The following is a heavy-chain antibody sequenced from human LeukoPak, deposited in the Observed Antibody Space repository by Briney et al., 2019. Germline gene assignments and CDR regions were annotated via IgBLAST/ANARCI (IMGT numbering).Heavy chain of an antibody. CDR3: ARDAYGGNGY. V-gene: IGHV4-4*07. D-gene: IGHD2-21*01. J-gene: IGHJ4*02. Sequence: SETLSLTCAVSGGSISSYYWSWIRQPAGKGLEWIGRIDSSGSTNYNPSLKSLVTMSVDTSNNQFSLKLTSVTAADTAMYYCARDAYGGNGYWGQGTLVTVSS. CDR2: IDSSGST. CDR1: GGSISSYY.